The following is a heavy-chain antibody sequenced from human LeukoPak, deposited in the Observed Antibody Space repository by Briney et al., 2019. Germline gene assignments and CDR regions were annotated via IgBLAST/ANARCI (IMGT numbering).Heavy chain of an antibody. V-gene: IGHV3-30*02. Sequence: GGSLRLSCAASGFTFSSYAMHWVRQAPGKGLEWVAFIRYDGSKKYYADSVKGRFTISRDNSKNTLYLQMKSLRAEDTAVYYCAKDFVVVPGNVNYFDYWGQGTLVTVSS. CDR2: IRYDGSKK. D-gene: IGHD2-21*02. J-gene: IGHJ4*02. CDR3: AKDFVVVPGNVNYFDY. CDR1: GFTFSSYA.